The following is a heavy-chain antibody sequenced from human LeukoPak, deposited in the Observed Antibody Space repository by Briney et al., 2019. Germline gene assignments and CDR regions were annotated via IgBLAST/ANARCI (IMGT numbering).Heavy chain of an antibody. V-gene: IGHV3-48*04. CDR1: GFTFSSYS. D-gene: IGHD4-17*01. CDR2: ISSSSSTI. Sequence: PGGSLRLSCAASGFTFSSYSMNWVRQAPGKGLEWVSYISSSSSTIYYADSVKGRFTISRDNAKNSLYLQMNSLRAEDTAVYYCARARPRFYGDYGDYWGQGTLVTVSS. CDR3: ARARPRFYGDYGDY. J-gene: IGHJ4*02.